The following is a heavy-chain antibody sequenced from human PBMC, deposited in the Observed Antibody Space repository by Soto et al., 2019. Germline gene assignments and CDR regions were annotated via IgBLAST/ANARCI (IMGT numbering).Heavy chain of an antibody. V-gene: IGHV1-18*04. CDR3: AIANYGDDDY. CDR2: SKAYRRNT. Sequence: LVQSGAEAKKPGTSVKVSCKASGYTFSTSTISWVRQAPGQGLERLGWSKAYRRNTNYAPKLRDRVTMTTDTSTSTAYLELRSLTNDDTAMYYGAIANYGDDDYWCQCSLVTVSS. CDR1: GYTFSTST. J-gene: IGHJ4*02. D-gene: IGHD4-17*01.